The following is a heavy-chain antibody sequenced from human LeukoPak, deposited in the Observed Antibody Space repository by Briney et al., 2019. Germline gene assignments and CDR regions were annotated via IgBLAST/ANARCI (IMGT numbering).Heavy chain of an antibody. CDR1: GYTFTSYG. CDR3: ARTLYCSSTSCLRGNYYYYGMDV. V-gene: IGHV1-18*04. CDR2: ISAYNGNT. D-gene: IGHD2-2*01. J-gene: IGHJ6*04. Sequence: ASVKVSFKASGYTFTSYGISWVRQAPGQGGEWMGWISAYNGNTNYAQKLQGRVTMTTDTSTSTAYMELRSLRSDDTAVYYCARTLYCSSTSCLRGNYYYYGMDVWGKGTTVTVSS.